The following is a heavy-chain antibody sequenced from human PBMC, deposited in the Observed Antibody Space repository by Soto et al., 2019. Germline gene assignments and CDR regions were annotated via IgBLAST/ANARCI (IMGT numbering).Heavy chain of an antibody. CDR2: INPNSGGT. J-gene: IGHJ5*02. V-gene: IGHV1-2*02. CDR1: GGTFSNYA. D-gene: IGHD4-17*01. CDR3: ARDTNYGDYP. Sequence: ASVKVSCKTSGGTFSNYAITWVRQAPGQGLEWMGWINPNSGGTNYAQKFQGRVTMTRDTSISTAYMELSRLRSDDTAVYYCARDTNYGDYPWGQGTLVTVSS.